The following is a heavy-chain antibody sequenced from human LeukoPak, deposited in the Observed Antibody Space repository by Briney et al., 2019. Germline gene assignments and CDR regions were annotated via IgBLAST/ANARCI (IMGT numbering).Heavy chain of an antibody. CDR1: GGSISSHY. V-gene: IGHV4-59*08. Sequence: SETLSLTCTVSGGSISSHYWSWIRQPPGKGLEWIGYIYYSGSTNYNPSLKSRVTISLDTSKNQFSLKLSSVTATDTAVYYCARLPFYDSSGYWGQGTLVTVSS. J-gene: IGHJ4*02. CDR3: ARLPFYDSSGY. CDR2: IYYSGST. D-gene: IGHD3-22*01.